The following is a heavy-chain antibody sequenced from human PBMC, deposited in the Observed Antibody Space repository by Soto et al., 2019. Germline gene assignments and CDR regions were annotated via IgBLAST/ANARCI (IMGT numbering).Heavy chain of an antibody. V-gene: IGHV3-7*01. CDR3: ARDEYARGYYYYYYMDV. CDR2: IKQDGSEK. J-gene: IGHJ6*03. D-gene: IGHD2-2*01. Sequence: VRQAPGKGLEWVANIKQDGSEKYYVDSVKGRFTISRDNAKNSLYLQMNSLRAEDTAVYYCARDEYARGYYYYYYMDVWGKGTTVTVSS.